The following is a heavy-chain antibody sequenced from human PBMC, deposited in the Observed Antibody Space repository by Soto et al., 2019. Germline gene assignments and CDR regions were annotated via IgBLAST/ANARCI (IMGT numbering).Heavy chain of an antibody. V-gene: IGHV3-33*01. CDR2: IWYDGSNK. J-gene: IGHJ4*02. Sequence: QVQLVESGGGVVQPGRSLRLSCAASGFTFSSYGMHWVRQAPGKGLEWVAVIWYDGSNKYYADSVKGRFTISRDNSQNTLYLQMNSLRAEDTAVYYCARRGYGEAFDYWGQGTLVTVSS. CDR3: ARRGYGEAFDY. D-gene: IGHD5-18*01. CDR1: GFTFSSYG.